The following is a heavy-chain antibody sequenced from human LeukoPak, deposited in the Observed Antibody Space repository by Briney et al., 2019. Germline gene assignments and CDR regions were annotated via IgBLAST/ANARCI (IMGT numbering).Heavy chain of an antibody. CDR3: ARDVATLGYCSSTSCYLNRFDP. Sequence: ASVKVSCKASGYTFTGYYMHWVRQAPGQGLEWMGWINPNSGGTNYAQKFQGRVTMTRDTSISTAYMELSRLRSDDTAVYYCARDVATLGYCSSTSCYLNRFDPWGQGTLVTVSS. V-gene: IGHV1-2*02. D-gene: IGHD2-2*01. J-gene: IGHJ5*02. CDR1: GYTFTGYY. CDR2: INPNSGGT.